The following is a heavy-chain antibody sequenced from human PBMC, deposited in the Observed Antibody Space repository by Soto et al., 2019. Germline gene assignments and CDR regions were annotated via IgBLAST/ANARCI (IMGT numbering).Heavy chain of an antibody. CDR3: AGARCSSTSCYREEWFDP. CDR1: GGSISSYY. CDR2: IYYSGST. Sequence: PSETLSLTCTVSGGSISSYYWSWIRQPPGKGLEWIGYIYYSGSTNYNPSLKSRVTISVDTSKNQFSLKLSSVTAADTAVYYCAGARCSSTSCYREEWFDPWGQGTLVTVSS. D-gene: IGHD2-2*01. J-gene: IGHJ5*02. V-gene: IGHV4-59*01.